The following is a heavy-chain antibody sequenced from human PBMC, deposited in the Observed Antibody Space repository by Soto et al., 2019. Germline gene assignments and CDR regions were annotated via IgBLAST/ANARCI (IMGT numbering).Heavy chain of an antibody. CDR3: TRGMCVMYSGSDPFDI. CDR2: ISSSGGK. J-gene: IGHJ3*02. Sequence: QLVESGGGLVQPGGSLRLSCAASGFSFSSYEMDWVRQAPGKGLAWVAYISSSGGKVYGDSVKGRFTISRDNADNSLYLHMKRLAVDHTAVYSCTRGMCVMYSGSDPFDIWGRGTMVTVYS. D-gene: IGHD5-12*01. CDR1: GFSFSSYE. V-gene: IGHV3-48*03.